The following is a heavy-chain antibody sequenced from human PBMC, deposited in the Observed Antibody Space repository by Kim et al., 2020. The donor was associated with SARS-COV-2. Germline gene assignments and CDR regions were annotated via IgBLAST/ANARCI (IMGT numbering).Heavy chain of an antibody. CDR2: IYSGGST. J-gene: IGHJ4*02. CDR1: GFTVSSNY. CDR3: AREDYYDSSGLFRSFDY. V-gene: IGHV3-66*01. D-gene: IGHD3-22*01. Sequence: GGSLRLSCAASGFTVSSNYMSWVRQAPGKGLEWVSVIYSGGSTYYADSVKGRFTISRDNSKNTLYLQMNSLRAEDTAVYYCAREDYYDSSGLFRSFDYWGQGTLVTVSS.